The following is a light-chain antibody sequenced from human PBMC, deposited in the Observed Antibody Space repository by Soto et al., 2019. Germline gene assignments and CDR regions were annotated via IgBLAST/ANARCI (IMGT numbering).Light chain of an antibody. CDR1: QNINNY. V-gene: IGKV1-33*01. CDR2: DAS. CDR3: QQIYSIPQT. Sequence: DIQMTQSPSSLSASVGDRVTITGQASQNINNYLNWYQQTQGRAPKILTYDASNLEAGVPSRFRGSGSGTDFTLSISSLQPEDFATYYCQQIYSIPQTFGQGTKVDIK. J-gene: IGKJ1*01.